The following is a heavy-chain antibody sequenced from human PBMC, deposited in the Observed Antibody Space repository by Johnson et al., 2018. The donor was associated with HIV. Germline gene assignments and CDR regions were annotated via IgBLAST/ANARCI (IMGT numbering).Heavy chain of an antibody. CDR3: ASGDPPNVLDI. CDR1: GFTFSSYW. D-gene: IGHD7-27*01. CDR2: IKQDGSEK. V-gene: IGHV3-7*01. Sequence: EKLVESGGGLVQPGGSLRLSCAASGFTFSSYWMSWVRQAPGKGLEWVANIKQDGSEKYYVDSVKGRFTISRDNAKNSLYLQMDSLRAEDTAVYYCASGDPPNVLDIWGQGTMVTVSS. J-gene: IGHJ3*02.